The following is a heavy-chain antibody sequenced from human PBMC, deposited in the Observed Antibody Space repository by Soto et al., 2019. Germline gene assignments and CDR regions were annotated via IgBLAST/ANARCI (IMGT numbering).Heavy chain of an antibody. V-gene: IGHV3-30-3*01. Sequence: QVQLVESGGGVVQPGRSLRLSCAASGFTFSSYAMHWVRQAPGKGLEWVAVMSYYGSNKYYADSVKGRFTTSRANSKSTLYLQMNSLRAEDTAVYYCARGPYSSGWYGPLDYWGQGTLVTVSS. CDR3: ARGPYSSGWYGPLDY. CDR2: MSYYGSNK. CDR1: GFTFSSYA. D-gene: IGHD6-19*01. J-gene: IGHJ4*02.